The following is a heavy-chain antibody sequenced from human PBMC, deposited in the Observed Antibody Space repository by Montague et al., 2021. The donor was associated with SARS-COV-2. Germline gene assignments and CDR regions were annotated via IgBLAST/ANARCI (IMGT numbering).Heavy chain of an antibody. CDR1: GFSFSSYG. Sequence: SLSLSCAASGFSFSSYGMHWVRQAPGKGLEWVAVIWYDGSNKYYADSVKGRFTISRDNSKNTLYLQMNSLRVEDTAVYFCARRGHNSGYDLFDFDYWGQGTLVTVSS. CDR3: ARRGHNSGYDLFDFDY. CDR2: IWYDGSNK. V-gene: IGHV3-33*01. D-gene: IGHD5-12*01. J-gene: IGHJ4*02.